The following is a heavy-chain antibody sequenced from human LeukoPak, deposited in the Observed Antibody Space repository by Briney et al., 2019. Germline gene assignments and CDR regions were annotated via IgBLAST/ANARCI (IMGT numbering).Heavy chain of an antibody. CDR3: ARVYGSGTQVPYYLDY. CDR1: GXTVSDNY. CDR2: IYSGGST. D-gene: IGHD3-10*01. V-gene: IGHV3-66*01. J-gene: IGHJ4*02. Sequence: QPGGSLRLSFAVSGXTVSDNYMTWVRQAPGKGLEWVSVIYSGGSTYDADSVKGRFTISRDNSKNTLYLQMNSLRAEDTAVYYCARVYGSGTQVPYYLDYWGQGTVVTVSS.